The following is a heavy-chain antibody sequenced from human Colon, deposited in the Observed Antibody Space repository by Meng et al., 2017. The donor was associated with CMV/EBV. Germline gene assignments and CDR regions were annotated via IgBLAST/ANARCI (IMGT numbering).Heavy chain of an antibody. CDR3: ARALSGDGIDV. V-gene: IGHV3-11*01. CDR1: GFMFGDYY. Sequence: GESLKISCAASGFMFGDYYMSWIRQAPGKGLEWVSYISENGRTTYYADSVKGRFTISRDNAQKSLYLQMSGLRAEDTALYYCARALSGDGIDVWGQGTTVTVSS. J-gene: IGHJ6*02. CDR2: ISENGRTT. D-gene: IGHD3-10*01.